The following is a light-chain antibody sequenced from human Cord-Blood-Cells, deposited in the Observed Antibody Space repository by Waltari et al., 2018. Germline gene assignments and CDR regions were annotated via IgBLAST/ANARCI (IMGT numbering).Light chain of an antibody. V-gene: IGKV1-5*03. J-gene: IGKJ1*01. CDR1: QSISSW. CDR2: KAS. CDR3: QQYNSYSRT. Sequence: DIQMTQSPSTLSASVGDRVTITFRASQSISSWLAWYQQKPGKAPKLLIYKASSLESGVPSRFSGSGSATEFTLTISSLQPDDFATYYCQQYNSYSRTFGQGTKVEIK.